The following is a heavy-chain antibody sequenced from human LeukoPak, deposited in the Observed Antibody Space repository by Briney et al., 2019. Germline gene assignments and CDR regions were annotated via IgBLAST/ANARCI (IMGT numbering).Heavy chain of an antibody. Sequence: GRSRRLSCAASGFTFSSYAMSWVRQAPGKWLEWVSAISGSGGSTYYADFAKGRFAISRDNSKNTLYLQMNSLRAEDTAVNYCAKESTTVTTRGIDYWGQGTLVTVSS. D-gene: IGHD4-17*01. J-gene: IGHJ4*02. CDR1: GFTFSSYA. CDR2: ISGSGGST. CDR3: AKESTTVTTRGIDY. V-gene: IGHV3-23*01.